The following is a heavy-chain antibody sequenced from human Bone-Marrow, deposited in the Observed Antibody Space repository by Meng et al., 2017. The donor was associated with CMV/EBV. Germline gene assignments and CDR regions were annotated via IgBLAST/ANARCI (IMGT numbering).Heavy chain of an antibody. CDR2: IIPILGIA. CDR1: GGTFSSYA. Sequence: SVKVSCKASGGTFSSYAISWVRQAPGQGLEWMGGIIPILGIANYAQKFQGRVTITADKSTSTAYMELSSLRSEDTAVYYCASSELGGEGDCSGGSCYSARRGAFDIWGQGTMVTVSS. D-gene: IGHD2-15*01. J-gene: IGHJ3*02. CDR3: ASSELGGEGDCSGGSCYSARRGAFDI. V-gene: IGHV1-69*10.